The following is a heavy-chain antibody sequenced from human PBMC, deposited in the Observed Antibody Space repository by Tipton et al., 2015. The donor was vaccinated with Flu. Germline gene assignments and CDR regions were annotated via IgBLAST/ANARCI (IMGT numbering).Heavy chain of an antibody. CDR3: ARRKTVTTRLTYFDD. CDR2: IYYSGST. CDR1: GGSITSYY. V-gene: IGHV4-59*08. J-gene: IGHJ4*02. Sequence: LRLSCTVSGGSITSYYWSWIRQPPGKGLEWIGYIYYSGSTNYNPSLKSRVTISVDTSKNQFSLKLSSVTAADTAVYYCARRKTVTTRLTYFDDWGQGTLVTVAS. D-gene: IGHD4-17*01.